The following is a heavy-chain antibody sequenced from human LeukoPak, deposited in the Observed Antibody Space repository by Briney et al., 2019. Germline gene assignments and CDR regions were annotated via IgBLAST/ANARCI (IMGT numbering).Heavy chain of an antibody. CDR1: GFIFSDYP. D-gene: IGHD2-15*01. Sequence: GGSLRLSCAASGFIFSDYPMSWIRQAPGKGLEWLAYTRVSDNNLYYADSVKGRFTISRDNAQTSLYLQMNSLRAEDTAVYYCAKDLYVVSIVVVVAATYDYWGQGTLVTVSS. CDR3: AKDLYVVSIVVVVAATYDY. V-gene: IGHV3-11*01. J-gene: IGHJ4*02. CDR2: TRVSDNNL.